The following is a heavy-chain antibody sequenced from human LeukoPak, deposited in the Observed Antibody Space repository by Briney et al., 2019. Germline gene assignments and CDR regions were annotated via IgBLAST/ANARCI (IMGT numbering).Heavy chain of an antibody. J-gene: IGHJ4*02. Sequence: AASVKVSCKASGGTFSSYAISWVRQAPGQGLEWMGGIIPIFGTANYAQKFQGRVTITADESTSTAYMELSSLRSDDTAVYYCARDLIETYCGGDCHPTLFDYWGQGTLVTVSS. CDR3: ARDLIETYCGGDCHPTLFDY. CDR2: IIPIFGTA. V-gene: IGHV1-69*13. D-gene: IGHD2-21*02. CDR1: GGTFSSYA.